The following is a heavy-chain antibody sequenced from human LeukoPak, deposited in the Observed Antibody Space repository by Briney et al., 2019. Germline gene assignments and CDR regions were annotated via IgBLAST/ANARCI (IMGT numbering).Heavy chain of an antibody. CDR2: IYYSGST. D-gene: IGHD3-22*01. V-gene: IGHV4-59*01. CDR3: ARIKRITMIVEPYPDAFDI. CDR1: GGSISSYY. J-gene: IGHJ3*02. Sequence: PSETLSLTCTVSGGSISSYYWSWIRQPPGKGLEWIGYIYYSGSTNYNPSLKSRVTISVDTSKNQLSLKLSSVTAADTAVYYCARIKRITMIVEPYPDAFDIWGQGTMVTVSS.